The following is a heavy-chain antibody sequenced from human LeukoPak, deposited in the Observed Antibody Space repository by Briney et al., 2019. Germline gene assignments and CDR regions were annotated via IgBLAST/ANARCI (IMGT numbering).Heavy chain of an antibody. D-gene: IGHD6-13*01. CDR2: IYTGGST. V-gene: IGHV3-66*02. Sequence: GGSLRLSCAASGFTVNSNYMSWVRQAPGKGLEWVSLIYTGGSTYYADSVKGRFTISRDNSKNTLYLQMNSLRPEDTAVYYCATGVEKAAANAFGVYTMDYCGQGTPVTGSS. CDR3: ATGVEKAAANAFGVYTMDY. J-gene: IGHJ4*03. CDR1: GFTVNSNY.